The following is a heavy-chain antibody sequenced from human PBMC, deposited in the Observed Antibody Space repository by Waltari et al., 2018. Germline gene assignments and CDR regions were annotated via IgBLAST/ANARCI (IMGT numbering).Heavy chain of an antibody. V-gene: IGHV3-30*10. CDR3: ARGRGFYDNFGDVAFET. CDR1: GFTFRTFA. Sequence: QVQMVQSGGGVVQLGRSVKLSCAASGFTFRTFAMHWVRQAPGKWLEWLAVVSFDGDSNNHIDSLKGRINISRDNSKNTLFLQMNSLRPEDTATYYCARGRGFYDNFGDVAFETWGQGTLVIVSS. D-gene: IGHD3-22*01. CDR2: VSFDGDSN. J-gene: IGHJ3*02.